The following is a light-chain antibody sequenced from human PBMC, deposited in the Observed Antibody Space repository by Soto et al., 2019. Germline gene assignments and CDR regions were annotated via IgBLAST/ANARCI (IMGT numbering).Light chain of an antibody. CDR2: GAS. V-gene: IGKV3-15*01. J-gene: IGKJ1*01. Sequence: EVVMTQSPATLSVSPGERATLSCRASQSVSSNLAWYQHKPGQAPRLLIYGASTRATGIPDSFSGSGSGTEFTLTISSLQSEDFAIYYCQQYNNWPPWTFGQGTKVEIK. CDR3: QQYNNWPPWT. CDR1: QSVSSN.